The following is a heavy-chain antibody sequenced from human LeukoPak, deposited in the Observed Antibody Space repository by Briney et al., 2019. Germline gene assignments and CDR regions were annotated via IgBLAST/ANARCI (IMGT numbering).Heavy chain of an antibody. J-gene: IGHJ5*02. CDR3: ARGYCSGGTCYLVENWLDP. D-gene: IGHD2-15*01. Sequence: ASVKVSCKASGYTLTAYYIYWVRQAPGQGLEWMGRINPNSGGTDYAQNFQSRVTMTRDTSISTAYMELSRLRSDATAVYYCARGYCSGGTCYLVENWLDPWGQGTLVTASS. CDR2: INPNSGGT. CDR1: GYTLTAYY. V-gene: IGHV1-2*06.